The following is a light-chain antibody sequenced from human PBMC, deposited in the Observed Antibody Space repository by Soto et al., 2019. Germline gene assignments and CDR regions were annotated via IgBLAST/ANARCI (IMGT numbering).Light chain of an antibody. CDR1: SSDVGGYNY. Sequence: QSVLTQPASVSGSPGQSITISCTGTSSDVGGYNYVSWYQQHPGKAPKLMIYDVSNRPSGVSNRFSGSKSGNTASLTISGLQAEDEADYYRSSYTSSSQAYVFGTGTKVTVL. CDR3: SSYTSSSQAYV. J-gene: IGLJ1*01. CDR2: DVS. V-gene: IGLV2-14*01.